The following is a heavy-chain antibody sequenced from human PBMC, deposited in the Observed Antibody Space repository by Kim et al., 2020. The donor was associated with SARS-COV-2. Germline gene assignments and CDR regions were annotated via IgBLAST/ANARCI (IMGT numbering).Heavy chain of an antibody. D-gene: IGHD3-22*01. CDR3: ARHPDYYDSSGYWIDY. CDR1: GGTFSSYA. V-gene: IGHV1-69*13. J-gene: IGHJ4*02. CDR2: IIPIFGTA. Sequence: SVKVSCKASGGTFSSYAISWVRQAPGQGLEWMGGIIPIFGTANYAQKFQGRVTITADESTSTAYMELSSLRSEDTAVYYCARHPDYYDSSGYWIDYWGQGTLVTVSS.